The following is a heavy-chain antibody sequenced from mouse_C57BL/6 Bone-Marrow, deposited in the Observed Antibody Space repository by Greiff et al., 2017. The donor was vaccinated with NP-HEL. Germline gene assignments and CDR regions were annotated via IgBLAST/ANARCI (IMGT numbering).Heavy chain of an antibody. D-gene: IGHD2-2*01. CDR2: INPGSGGT. CDR3: AREVDYGYDGGYYDV. CDR1: GYAFTNYL. J-gene: IGHJ1*03. Sequence: QVQLQQSGAELVRPGTSVKVSCKASGYAFTNYLIEWVKQRPGQGLEWIGVINPGSGGTNYNEKFKGKATLTADKSSSTAYMQRSMLTSEDSAVYCCAREVDYGYDGGYYDVWGTGTTVTVSS. V-gene: IGHV1-54*01.